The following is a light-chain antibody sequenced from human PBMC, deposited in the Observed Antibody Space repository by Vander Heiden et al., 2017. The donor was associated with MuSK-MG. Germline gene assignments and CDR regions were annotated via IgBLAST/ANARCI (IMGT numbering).Light chain of an antibody. CDR2: AAS. J-gene: IGKJ4*01. CDR1: QTIQSY. CDR3: QQTVSRPLT. V-gene: IGKV1-39*01. Sequence: DIQMTQSPSSLSASVGERVTITCRASQTIQSYVNWYQDKPGRAPKFLIYAASIVQSGVSSRYSGRGSGTDFTLTISKLQPEDLATYYCQQTVSRPLTFGGGTKLEIK.